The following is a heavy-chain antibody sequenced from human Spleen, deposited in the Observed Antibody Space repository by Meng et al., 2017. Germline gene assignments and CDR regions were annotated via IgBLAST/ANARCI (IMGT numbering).Heavy chain of an antibody. CDR2: ISGGGYAT. J-gene: IGHJ4*02. Sequence: GESLKISCAASGFTFSHNYMSWVRQAPGKGLEWVSAISGGGYATDYADSVKGRFTISRDNSKNTVYLQMNNLRAEDTALYYCAKLSGYSSGWYGMYLDYWGQGTLVTVSS. CDR3: AKLSGYSSGWYGMYLDY. D-gene: IGHD6-19*01. V-gene: IGHV3-23*01. CDR1: GFTFSHNY.